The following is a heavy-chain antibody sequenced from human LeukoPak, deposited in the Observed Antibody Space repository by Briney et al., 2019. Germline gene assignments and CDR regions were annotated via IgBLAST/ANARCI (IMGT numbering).Heavy chain of an antibody. J-gene: IGHJ4*02. CDR3: AREGGPYRPLDY. V-gene: IGHV4-4*02. Sequence: PSETLSLTCGVSGGSITNTNYWTWVRQPPGKGLEWIGEVNLQGSTNYNPSLMGRVAISVDTSENHISLQLTSVTAADTAVYYCAREGGPYRPLDYSGQGTLVTVSA. CDR1: GGSITNTNY. CDR2: VNLQGST.